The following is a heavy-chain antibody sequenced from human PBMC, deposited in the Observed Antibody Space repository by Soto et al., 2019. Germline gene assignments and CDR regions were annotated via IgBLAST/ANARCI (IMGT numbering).Heavy chain of an antibody. J-gene: IGHJ4*02. CDR2: IGGSGGYK. D-gene: IGHD6-13*01. CDR1: GFFCSSYA. CDR3: AKDAAMVSSTFNYFDY. V-gene: IGHV3-23*01. Sequence: EVQLLESGGGLVQPGGSLRLSCAASGFFCSSYAMSWVRQAPGKGLEWVSGIGGSGGYKSYADSVKGRFTISRDNSKNTLYLQMESLGAEDTAVYYCAKDAAMVSSTFNYFDYWGQGPLVAVSS.